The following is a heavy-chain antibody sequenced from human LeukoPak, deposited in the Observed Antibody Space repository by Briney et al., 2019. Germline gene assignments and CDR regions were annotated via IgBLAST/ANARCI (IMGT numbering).Heavy chain of an antibody. D-gene: IGHD5-18*01. J-gene: IGHJ4*02. CDR1: GFTFSSYG. CDR3: ARDLGYSYGSDPYFDY. Sequence: GGSLRLSCAASGFTFSSYGMNWVRQAPGKGLEWVSSISSSSSYIYYADSVKGRFTISRDNAKNSLYLQMNSLRAEDTAVYYCARDLGYSYGSDPYFDYWGQGTLVTVSS. V-gene: IGHV3-21*01. CDR2: ISSSSSYI.